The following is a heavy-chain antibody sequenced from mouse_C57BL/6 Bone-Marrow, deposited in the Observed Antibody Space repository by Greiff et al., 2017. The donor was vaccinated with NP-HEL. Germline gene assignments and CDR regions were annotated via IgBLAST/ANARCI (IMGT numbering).Heavy chain of an antibody. CDR1: GYTFTSYW. D-gene: IGHD1-1*01. CDR2: IDPSDSYT. J-gene: IGHJ2*01. V-gene: IGHV1-59*01. Sequence: QVQLQQPGAELVRPGTSVKLSCKASGYTFTSYWMHWVKQRPGQGLEWIGVIDPSDSYTNYTQKFKGKATLTVDTSSSTAYMQLISLTSEDSAVYYCSLLRLYYFDYWGQGTTLTVSS. CDR3: SLLRLYYFDY.